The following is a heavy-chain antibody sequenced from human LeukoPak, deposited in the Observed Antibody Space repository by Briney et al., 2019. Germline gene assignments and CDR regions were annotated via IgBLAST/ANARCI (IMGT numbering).Heavy chain of an antibody. Sequence: PSETLSLTCTVSGDSISSSSYYWGWIRQPPGKGLEWIGSIYYSGSTYYNPSLRSRVTISVDTSKNQFSLKLSSVTAADTAVYYCARLLPSSCCSWFDPWGQGTLVTVSS. CDR2: IYYSGST. CDR1: GDSISSSSYY. J-gene: IGHJ5*02. CDR3: ARLLPSSCCSWFDP. V-gene: IGHV4-39*01. D-gene: IGHD6-13*01.